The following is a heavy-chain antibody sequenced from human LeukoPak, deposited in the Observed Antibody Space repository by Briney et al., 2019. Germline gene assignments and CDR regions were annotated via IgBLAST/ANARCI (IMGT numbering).Heavy chain of an antibody. CDR3: ARKVAAANPVDY. V-gene: IGHV3-33*01. D-gene: IGHD6-13*01. CDR2: IWYDGSNK. CDR1: GFTFSSYG. J-gene: IGHJ4*02. Sequence: GGSLRLSCAASGFTFSSYGMHWVRQAPGKGLEWVAVIWYDGSNKYYADSVKGRFTISRDNSKNTLYLQMNSLRAEDTAVYYCARKVAAANPVDYWGQGTLVTVSS.